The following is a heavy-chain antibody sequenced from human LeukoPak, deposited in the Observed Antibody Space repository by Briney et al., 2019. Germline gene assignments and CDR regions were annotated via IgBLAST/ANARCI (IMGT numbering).Heavy chain of an antibody. CDR2: IKQDGSET. CDR1: GFTFSSYW. CDR3: ARDAMSRTADY. D-gene: IGHD2-2*01. Sequence: GGSLRLSCAASGFTFSSYWMSWVRQAPGKGLEWVGNIKQDGSETYFVDSVKGRFTISRDNAKNSLYLEMNNLRAEDTAVYYCARDAMSRTADYWGQGTLVTVSS. V-gene: IGHV3-7*01. J-gene: IGHJ4*02.